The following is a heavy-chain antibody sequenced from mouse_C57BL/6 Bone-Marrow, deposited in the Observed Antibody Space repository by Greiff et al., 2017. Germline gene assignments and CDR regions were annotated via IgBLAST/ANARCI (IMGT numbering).Heavy chain of an antibody. V-gene: IGHV5-17*01. CDR2: ISSGSSTI. CDR3: ARTPYGYDVPYYAMDY. Sequence: EVQRVESGGGLVKPGGSLKLSCAASGFTFSDYGMHWVRQAPEKGLEWVAYISSGSSTIYYADTVKGRFTISRDNAKNTLFLQMTSLRSEDTAMYYCARTPYGYDVPYYAMDYWGQGTSVTVSS. D-gene: IGHD2-2*01. J-gene: IGHJ4*01. CDR1: GFTFSDYG.